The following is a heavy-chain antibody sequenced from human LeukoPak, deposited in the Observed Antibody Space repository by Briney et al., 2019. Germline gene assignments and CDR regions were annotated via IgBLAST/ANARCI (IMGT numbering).Heavy chain of an antibody. CDR3: ARAGKNWNYSFYYYYYMDV. J-gene: IGHJ6*03. Sequence: PSETLSLTCTVSGGSISSSSYYWGWIRQPPGKGLEWIGSIYYSGSTYYNPSLQSRVTISVDRSKNQFSLKLSSVTAADTAVYYCARAGKNWNYSFYYYYYMDVWGKGTAVTVSS. CDR1: GGSISSSSYY. D-gene: IGHD1-7*01. V-gene: IGHV4-39*07. CDR2: IYYSGST.